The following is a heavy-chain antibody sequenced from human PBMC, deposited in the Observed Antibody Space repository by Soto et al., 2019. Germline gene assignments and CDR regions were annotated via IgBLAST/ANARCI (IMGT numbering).Heavy chain of an antibody. CDR2: ISRSGNT. D-gene: IGHD5-12*01. Sequence: QVQLQESGPGLVKPSETLSLTCAVSSGSISSGNWWSWVRQSLGKGLEWIGEISRSGNTNYRPSLKSRVTISVDKSKNQFSLKMNSVTAADTAVYYCVRNGGYDFDFWGQGTLVTVSS. J-gene: IGHJ4*02. CDR1: SGSISSGNW. V-gene: IGHV4-4*02. CDR3: VRNGGYDFDF.